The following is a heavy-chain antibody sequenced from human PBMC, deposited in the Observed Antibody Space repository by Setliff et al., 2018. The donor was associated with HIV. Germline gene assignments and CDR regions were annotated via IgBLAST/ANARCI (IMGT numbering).Heavy chain of an antibody. V-gene: IGHV4-34*01. CDR3: ARASSDIPGVDSNYFDD. Sequence: PSETLSLTCAVYGGSFSGFYWTWIRQPPGKGLEWIGEIKHGGSANYNPSLKSRVTISVDTSKNQFSLSLSSVTAGDTAVYYCARASSDIPGVDSNYFDDWGQGTLVTVSS. CDR1: GGSFSGFY. J-gene: IGHJ4*02. D-gene: IGHD2-2*01. CDR2: IKHGGSA.